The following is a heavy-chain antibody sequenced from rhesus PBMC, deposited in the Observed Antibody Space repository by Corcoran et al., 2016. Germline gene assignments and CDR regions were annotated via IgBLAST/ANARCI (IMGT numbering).Heavy chain of an antibody. Sequence: QVQLQQWGEGLVKPSETLSLTCAVYGGSISSNYWSWIRQPPGKGLEWIGYIYGSSGSTNYNPSLKNRVTISKDTSKNQFSLKLSSVTAADTAVYYCAREALGIAAALDYWGQGVLVTVSS. D-gene: IGHD6-31*01. CDR3: AREALGIAAALDY. CDR1: GGSISSNY. CDR2: IYGSSGST. V-gene: IGHV4-73*01. J-gene: IGHJ4*01.